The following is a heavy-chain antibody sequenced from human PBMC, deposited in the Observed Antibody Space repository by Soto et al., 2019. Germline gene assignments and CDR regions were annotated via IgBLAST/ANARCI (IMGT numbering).Heavy chain of an antibody. CDR1: GYTFTNYD. J-gene: IGHJ4*02. Sequence: QVQLVQSGAEVKKPGASMKVSCKASGYTFTNYDINWVRQASGQGLEWMGWMNPNSGNTGYAQKFQGRVNMTRNISITTAFMELDTLTSDDTAVYYCARVAQGQWLVYWGQGTLVTVSS. V-gene: IGHV1-8*01. CDR2: MNPNSGNT. D-gene: IGHD6-19*01. CDR3: ARVAQGQWLVY.